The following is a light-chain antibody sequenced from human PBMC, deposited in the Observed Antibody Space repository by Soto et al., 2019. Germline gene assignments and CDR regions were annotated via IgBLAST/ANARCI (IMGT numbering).Light chain of an antibody. CDR3: QQYDSYSYT. CDR1: QTISAW. V-gene: IGKV1-5*03. Sequence: DIQMTQSPSTLSASVGDRVTITCRASQTISAWLAWYHQKPGKAPKLLIYKASNLESGVPSRFSGSGSGTEFTLTISSLQPDDFATYYCQQYDSYSYTFGQGTKLEIK. CDR2: KAS. J-gene: IGKJ2*01.